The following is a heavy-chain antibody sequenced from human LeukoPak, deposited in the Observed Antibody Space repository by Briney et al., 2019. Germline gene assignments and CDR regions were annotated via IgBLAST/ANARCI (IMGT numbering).Heavy chain of an antibody. J-gene: IGHJ4*02. Sequence: GGSLRLSCAASGFTFTTFWMSWVRQAPGKGLEWVGRIKSKTDGGTTDYAAPVKGRFTISRDDSKNTLYLQMNNLKTEDTAVYYCTTEMAYCGGDCYTYWGQGTLVTVSS. D-gene: IGHD2-21*02. CDR2: IKSKTDGGTT. CDR3: TTEMAYCGGDCYTY. CDR1: GFTFTTFW. V-gene: IGHV3-15*01.